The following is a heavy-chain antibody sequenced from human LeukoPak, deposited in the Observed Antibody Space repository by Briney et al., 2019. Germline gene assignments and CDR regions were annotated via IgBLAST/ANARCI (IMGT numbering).Heavy chain of an antibody. CDR1: GYSFTSYW. Sequence: GESLKISCKGSGYSFTSYWIGWVRQMPGKGLEWMGIIYVGDSDARYSPSFQGQVTISVDKSISTAHLQWGSLRASDTAIYYCAVAEDGTFWFDPWGQGTVVTVSS. CDR2: IYVGDSDA. V-gene: IGHV5-51*01. CDR3: AVAEDGTFWFDP. D-gene: IGHD6-13*01. J-gene: IGHJ5*02.